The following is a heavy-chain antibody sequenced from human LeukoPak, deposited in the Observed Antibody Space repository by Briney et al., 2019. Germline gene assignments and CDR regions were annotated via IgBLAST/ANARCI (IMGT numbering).Heavy chain of an antibody. Sequence: GESLKISCKGSGYSFTSYWIGWLRQMPGKGLEWMGSIYPGDSDTRYSPSFQGQVTISADKSISTAYLQWSSLKASDTAMYYCARVLVVPAASAGNWFDPWGQGTLVTVSS. V-gene: IGHV5-51*01. D-gene: IGHD2-2*01. CDR3: ARVLVVPAASAGNWFDP. CDR2: IYPGDSDT. J-gene: IGHJ5*02. CDR1: GYSFTSYW.